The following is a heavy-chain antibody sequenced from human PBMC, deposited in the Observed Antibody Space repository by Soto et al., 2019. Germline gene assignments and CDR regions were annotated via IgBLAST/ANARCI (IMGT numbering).Heavy chain of an antibody. Sequence: SVKVSCKASGGTFSSYAISWVRQAPGQGLEWMGGIIPIFGTANYAQKFQGRVTITADESTSTAYMELSSLRSEDTAVYYCARSNPSDYYYYGMDVWGQGTTVTVSS. V-gene: IGHV1-69*13. CDR3: ARSNPSDYYYYGMDV. CDR1: GGTFSSYA. CDR2: IIPIFGTA. J-gene: IGHJ6*02.